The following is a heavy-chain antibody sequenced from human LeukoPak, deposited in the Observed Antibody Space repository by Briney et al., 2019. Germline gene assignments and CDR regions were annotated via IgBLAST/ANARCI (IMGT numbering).Heavy chain of an antibody. Sequence: PGGSLRLSCAASGFTFSNYGMSWVRQAAGKGLEWVANIKQDGSEKFYGDSMKGRFTISRDNSKNSLYLQMNSLRAEDTAVYYCAELGITMIGGVWGKGTTVTISS. D-gene: IGHD3-10*02. V-gene: IGHV3-7*01. J-gene: IGHJ6*04. CDR2: IKQDGSEK. CDR3: AELGITMIGGV. CDR1: GFTFSNYG.